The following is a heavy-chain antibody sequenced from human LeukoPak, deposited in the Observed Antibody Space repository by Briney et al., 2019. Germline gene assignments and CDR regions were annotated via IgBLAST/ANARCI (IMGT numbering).Heavy chain of an antibody. CDR1: GYSLTSYW. CDR2: IYPGDSDT. Sequence: GESLKISCQGSGYSLTSYWIGWVRQMPGKGLEWMGIIYPGDSDTRYSPSFQGQVTISADKSISTAYLQWSSLKASDTAMYYCARRRGGAAAQVAGLDPWGQGTLVTVSS. V-gene: IGHV5-51*01. J-gene: IGHJ5*02. D-gene: IGHD6-13*01. CDR3: ARRRGGAAAQVAGLDP.